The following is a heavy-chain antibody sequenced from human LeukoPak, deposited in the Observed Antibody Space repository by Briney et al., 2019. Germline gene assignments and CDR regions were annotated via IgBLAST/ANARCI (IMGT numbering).Heavy chain of an antibody. CDR1: GYTFTGYY. D-gene: IGHD4-23*01. V-gene: IGHV1-2*02. Sequence: ASVKVSCKASGYTFTGYYMHWVRQPPGQGLEWMGWINPNSGGTNYAQKFQGRVTMTRDTSISTAYMELSRLRSDDTAVYYCARDVGGNSAVDYWGQGTLVTVSS. CDR2: INPNSGGT. CDR3: ARDVGGNSAVDY. J-gene: IGHJ4*02.